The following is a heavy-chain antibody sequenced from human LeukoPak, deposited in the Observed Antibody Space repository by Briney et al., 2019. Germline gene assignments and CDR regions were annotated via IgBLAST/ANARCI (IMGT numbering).Heavy chain of an antibody. J-gene: IGHJ4*02. V-gene: IGHV1-46*01. CDR3: ARDELEGDYGDYYY. Sequence: GASVKVSCKASGYTFTSYYMHWVRQAPGQGLEWMGIINPSGGSTSNAQKFQGRVTMTRDTSTSTAYMELRSLRSDDTAVYYCARDELEGDYGDYYYWGQGTLVTVSS. CDR1: GYTFTSYY. CDR2: INPSGGST. D-gene: IGHD4-17*01.